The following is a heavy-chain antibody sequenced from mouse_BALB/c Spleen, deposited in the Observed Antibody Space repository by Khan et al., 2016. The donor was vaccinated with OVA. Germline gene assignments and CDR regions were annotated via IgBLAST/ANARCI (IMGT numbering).Heavy chain of an antibody. J-gene: IGHJ3*01. D-gene: IGHD2-1*01. Sequence: EVELVESGGGLVKPGGSLKLSCVASGFTFSSFAMSWVRQTPEKSLEWVATISSAGTYTFYPDSLKGRFTISRDNAKNTLYLQMNSLRSEDTAMYYCANGNYGWFAYWGQGTLVTVSA. CDR1: GFTFSSFA. CDR2: ISSAGTYT. V-gene: IGHV5-9-1*01. CDR3: ANGNYGWFAY.